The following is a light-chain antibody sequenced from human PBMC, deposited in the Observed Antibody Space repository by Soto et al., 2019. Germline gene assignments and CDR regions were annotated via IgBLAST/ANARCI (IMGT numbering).Light chain of an antibody. CDR2: GAS. CDR3: QQYYNWPQT. J-gene: IGKJ4*01. V-gene: IGKV3-15*01. CDR1: QSVSSN. Sequence: EIVMTQSPATLSVSPGERATLSCRASQSVSSNLAWYQQKPGQAPRLLIYGASTRATGIPASFSGSGSGTEFTLTISSLQSEDFAVYYCQQYYNWPQTFGGGTKVEIK.